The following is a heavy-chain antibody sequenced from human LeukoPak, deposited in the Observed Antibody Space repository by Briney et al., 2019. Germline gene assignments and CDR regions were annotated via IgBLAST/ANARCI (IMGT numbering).Heavy chain of an antibody. V-gene: IGHV3-64*01. J-gene: IGHJ3*02. CDR3: AREGHTSGYRGAYDI. CDR1: GFTFSSYT. CDR2: MGSDGFST. D-gene: IGHD3-22*01. Sequence: GGSLRLSCSASGFTFSSYTFHWARLAPGKGLEYVSAMGSDGFSTYYANSVKGRFTISRDNSRNTLYLQMDSLRPEDTAVYYCAREGHTSGYRGAYDIWGQGTMVTVSS.